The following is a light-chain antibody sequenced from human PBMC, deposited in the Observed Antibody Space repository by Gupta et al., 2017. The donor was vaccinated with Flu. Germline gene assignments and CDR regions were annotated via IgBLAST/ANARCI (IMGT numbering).Light chain of an antibody. CDR1: QSLVYSDGNTY. Sequence: VVMTQSPLPLPVTLGQPASMSCTSNQSLVYSDGNTYLSWFQQRPGQSPRRLIHKVSKRDSGVPDRISGRGSGADFTLKISRVSAEDVGVYYCRQGKHWPRTFGEGTKVEIK. CDR2: KVS. V-gene: IGKV2-30*01. J-gene: IGKJ2*02. CDR3: RQGKHWPRT.